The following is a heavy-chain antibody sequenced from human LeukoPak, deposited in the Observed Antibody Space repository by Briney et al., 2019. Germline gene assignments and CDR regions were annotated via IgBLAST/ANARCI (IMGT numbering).Heavy chain of an antibody. D-gene: IGHD3-22*01. CDR1: GFTFSNYW. CDR3: ARDYYDSRGYYSAAFDY. J-gene: IGHJ4*02. V-gene: IGHV3-74*03. Sequence: PGGSLRLSCAASGFTFSNYWMHWVRQAPGKGLEWVSRISSDGTITTYAGSVKGRFTISRDDAKNTLYLQMNSLRAEDTAAYYCARDYYDSRGYYSAAFDYWGQGTLVTVSS. CDR2: ISSDGTIT.